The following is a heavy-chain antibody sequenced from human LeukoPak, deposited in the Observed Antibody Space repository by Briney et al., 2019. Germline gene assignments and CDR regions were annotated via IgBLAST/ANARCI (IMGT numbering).Heavy chain of an antibody. Sequence: PSETLSLTCTVSGGSISSYYWSWIRQPPGKGLEWIGYIYYSGSTNYNASLKSRVTISVDTSKNQSSLKLSSVTAADTAVYYCARLDGYSSSALDYWGQGTLVTVSS. CDR3: ARLDGYSSSALDY. J-gene: IGHJ4*02. V-gene: IGHV4-59*01. D-gene: IGHD6-6*01. CDR2: IYYSGST. CDR1: GGSISSYY.